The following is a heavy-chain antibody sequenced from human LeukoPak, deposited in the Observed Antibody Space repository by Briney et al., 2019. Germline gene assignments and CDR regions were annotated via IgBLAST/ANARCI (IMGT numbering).Heavy chain of an antibody. J-gene: IGHJ6*02. V-gene: IGHV1-8*02. Sequence: ASVKVSCKASGYTFTSYDINWVRQATGQGLEWMGWMYPNSGNTGYAQKFQGRVTMTRNTSISTAYMELSSLRSEDTAVYYCARGSQWGNYYYGMDVWGQGTTVTVSS. CDR2: MYPNSGNT. CDR3: ARGSQWGNYYYGMDV. D-gene: IGHD6-19*01. CDR1: GYTFTSYD.